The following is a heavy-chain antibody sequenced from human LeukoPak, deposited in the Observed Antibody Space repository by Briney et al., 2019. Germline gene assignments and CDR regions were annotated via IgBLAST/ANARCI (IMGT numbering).Heavy chain of an antibody. CDR3: ARVGSSSRIFDY. J-gene: IGHJ4*02. Sequence: ASVKVSCKASGYTFTGYYMHWVRQAPGQGLEWMGWINPNSGGTNYAQKFQGRVTMTRDMSTSTVYMELSSLRSEDTAVYYCARVGSSSRIFDYWGQGTLVTVSS. CDR1: GYTFTGYY. V-gene: IGHV1-2*02. D-gene: IGHD6-13*01. CDR2: INPNSGGT.